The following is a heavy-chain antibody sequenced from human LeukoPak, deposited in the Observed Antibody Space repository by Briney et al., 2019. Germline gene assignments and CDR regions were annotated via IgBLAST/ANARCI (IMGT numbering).Heavy chain of an antibody. J-gene: IGHJ5*02. CDR1: GGSIISYY. CDR3: ARHNVHCSGGRCYPSWFDP. V-gene: IGHV4-59*08. CDR2: LYSSGGT. Sequence: SETLSLTCTVSGGSIISYYWDWIRQSPGKGLEWIGYLYSSGGTNYNPSLKRRVTISVDTSKNQFSLRLRSVTAADTALYYCARHNVHCSGGRCYPSWFDPWGQGTLVTVSS. D-gene: IGHD2-15*01.